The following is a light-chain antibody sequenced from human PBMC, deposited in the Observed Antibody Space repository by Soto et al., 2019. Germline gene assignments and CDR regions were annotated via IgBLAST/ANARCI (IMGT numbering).Light chain of an antibody. J-gene: IGKJ2*01. CDR2: DAS. CDR3: QQRSNWPPYT. V-gene: IGKV3-11*01. CDR1: QSVSSY. Sequence: EIVLTQSPATLSLSPGERATLSGRASQSVSSYLAWYQQKPGQAPRLLIYDASNRATGIPARFSGSGSGTDFTLPISSLEPEDFAVYYCQQRSNWPPYTFGQGTKLEIK.